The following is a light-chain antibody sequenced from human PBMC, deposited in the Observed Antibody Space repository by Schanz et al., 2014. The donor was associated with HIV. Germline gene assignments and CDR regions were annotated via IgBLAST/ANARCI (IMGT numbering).Light chain of an antibody. CDR3: SSYTSSSTVV. J-gene: IGLJ2*01. Sequence: QSVLTQPPSASGTPGQRVTISCSGSSSNFRSNAVNWHQQLPGTAPKLLIYNTYHRPSGVPDRFSGSESGTSASLAISGLQSEDEGDYYCSSYTSSSTVVFGGGTKLTVL. V-gene: IGLV1-44*01. CDR2: NTY. CDR1: SSNFRSNA.